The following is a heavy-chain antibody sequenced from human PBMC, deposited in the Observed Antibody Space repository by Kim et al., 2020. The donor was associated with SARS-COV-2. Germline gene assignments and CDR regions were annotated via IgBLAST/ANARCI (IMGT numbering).Heavy chain of an antibody. CDR3: ARDGETDYYDNSFDY. J-gene: IGHJ4*02. Sequence: SQKFQGRVTITRDTSASTAYMELSSLRSEDTAVYYWARDGETDYYDNSFDYWGQGTLVTVSS. V-gene: IGHV1-3*01. D-gene: IGHD3-22*01.